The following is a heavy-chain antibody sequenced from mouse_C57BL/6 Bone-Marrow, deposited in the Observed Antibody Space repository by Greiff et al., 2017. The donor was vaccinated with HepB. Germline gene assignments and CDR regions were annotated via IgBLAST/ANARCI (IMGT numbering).Heavy chain of an antibody. Sequence: DVQLVESEGGLVQPGSSMKLSCTASGFTFSDYYMAWVRQVPEKGLEWVANINYDGSSTYYLDSLKSRFIISRDNAKNILYLQMSSLKSEDTATYYCARVHGYSFDYWGQGTTLTVSS. J-gene: IGHJ2*01. CDR3: ARVHGYSFDY. CDR2: INYDGSST. CDR1: GFTFSDYY. V-gene: IGHV5-16*01. D-gene: IGHD2-2*01.